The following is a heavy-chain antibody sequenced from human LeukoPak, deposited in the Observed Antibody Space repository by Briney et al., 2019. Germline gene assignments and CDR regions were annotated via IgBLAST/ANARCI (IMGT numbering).Heavy chain of an antibody. CDR1: GLTVRNNS. V-gene: IGHV3-53*01. J-gene: IGHJ4*02. CDR2: IYSDGST. CDR3: AREKGRGVISPYYDY. Sequence: GGSLRLSCAASGLTVRNNSMSWVRQAPGKGLEWVSVIYSDGSTYYEDSVKGRFTISRDTSKNTLSLQMNSLRVEDTAVYYCAREKGRGVISPYYDYWGQGTRVTVSS. D-gene: IGHD3-10*01.